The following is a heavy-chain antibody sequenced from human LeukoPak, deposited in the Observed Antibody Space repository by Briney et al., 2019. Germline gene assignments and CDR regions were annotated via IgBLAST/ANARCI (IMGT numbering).Heavy chain of an antibody. J-gene: IGHJ5*02. CDR2: INPGGGST. CDR1: GYTFTSYY. Sequence: ASVKVPCKASGYTFTSYYMHWVRQAPGQGLEWMGIINPGGGSTSYAQKFQGRVTMTRDMSTSTDYMELSSLRSEDTAVYYCARDNSVEDTAWWFDPWGQGTLVTVSS. CDR3: ARDNSVEDTAWWFDP. V-gene: IGHV1-46*01. D-gene: IGHD4-23*01.